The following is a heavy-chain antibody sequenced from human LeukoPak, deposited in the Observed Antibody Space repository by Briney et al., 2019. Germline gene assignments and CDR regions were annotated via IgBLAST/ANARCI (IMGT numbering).Heavy chain of an antibody. Sequence: PGGSLRLSCAASGFTFSTSGVGWVRQAPGKGLEWLSYITSATVTLYMDSVKGRFTISRDKSKNTVHLQMNSLRAEDTAVYYCAKERGYGYNHIDYWGQGTLVIVSS. CDR1: GFTFSTSG. V-gene: IGHV3-48*01. CDR3: AKERGYGYNHIDY. CDR2: ITSATVTL. J-gene: IGHJ4*02. D-gene: IGHD5-24*01.